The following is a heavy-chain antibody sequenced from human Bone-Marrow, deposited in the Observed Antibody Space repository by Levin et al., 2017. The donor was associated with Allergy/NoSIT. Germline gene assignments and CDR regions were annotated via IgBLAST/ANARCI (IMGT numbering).Heavy chain of an antibody. CDR1: GFTFSTYA. J-gene: IGHJ4*02. CDR3: ARTNPSTRCPDY. D-gene: IGHD2-2*01. CDR2: ISYDAKYI. V-gene: IGHV3-30*04. Sequence: GGSLRLSCVASGFTFSTYAMHWVRQAPGKGLEWVAVISYDAKYIYYADSVKGRFTISRDNSKNTLYLQMNSLRTEDTAVHYCARTNPSTRCPDYWGQGSLVTVSS.